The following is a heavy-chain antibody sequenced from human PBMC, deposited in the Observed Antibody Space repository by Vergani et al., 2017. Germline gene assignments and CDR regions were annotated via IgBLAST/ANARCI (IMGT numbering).Heavy chain of an antibody. CDR2: IIPIFGTA. Sequence: QVQLVQSGAEVKKPGSSVKVSCKASGGTFSSYAISWVRQAPGQGLEWMGGIIPIFGTANYAQKFQGRVTITADESTSTAYMELSSLRAEDPAVYYCARGAAAGIWYYYYMDVWGKGTTVTVSS. J-gene: IGHJ6*03. CDR3: ARGAAAGIWYYYYMDV. D-gene: IGHD6-13*01. CDR1: GGTFSSYA. V-gene: IGHV1-69*12.